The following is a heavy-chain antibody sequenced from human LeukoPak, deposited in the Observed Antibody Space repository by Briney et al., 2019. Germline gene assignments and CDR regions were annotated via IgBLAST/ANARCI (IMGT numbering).Heavy chain of an antibody. CDR2: ISSSGSTI. CDR1: GFTFSSYE. D-gene: IGHD3-22*01. J-gene: IGHJ3*02. Sequence: GGSLRLSCAASGFTFSSYEMNWVRQAPGKGLEWVSYISSSGSTIYYADSEKGRFTISRDNAKNSLYLQMSSLRAEDTAVYYCARVYDSNGFYDAFEIWGQGTMVTVSS. V-gene: IGHV3-48*03. CDR3: ARVYDSNGFYDAFEI.